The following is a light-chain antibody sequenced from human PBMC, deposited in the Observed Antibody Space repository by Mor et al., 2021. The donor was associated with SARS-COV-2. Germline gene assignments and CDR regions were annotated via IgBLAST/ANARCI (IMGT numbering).Light chain of an antibody. CDR3: QQRSDWPPIT. CDR2: DAS. V-gene: IGKV3-11*01. J-gene: IGKJ5*01. Sequence: AWYQQKPGQAPRLLIYDASNRATGVPTRFSGSGSGTDFTLTISSLETEDFAVYYCQQRSDWPPITFGQGTRLDLK.